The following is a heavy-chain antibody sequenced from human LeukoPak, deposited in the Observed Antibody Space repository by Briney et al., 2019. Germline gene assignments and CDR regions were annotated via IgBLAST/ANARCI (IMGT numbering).Heavy chain of an antibody. Sequence: HPGGSLRLSCAASGFTFSSYSMNWVRQAPGKGLEWVSYISSSSSTIYYADSVKGRFTISRDNAKNSLYLQMNSLRAEDTAVYYCARVARLYSGDYWGQGTLVTVSS. V-gene: IGHV3-48*01. CDR1: GFTFSSYS. CDR2: ISSSSSTI. D-gene: IGHD3-10*02. J-gene: IGHJ4*02. CDR3: ARVARLYSGDY.